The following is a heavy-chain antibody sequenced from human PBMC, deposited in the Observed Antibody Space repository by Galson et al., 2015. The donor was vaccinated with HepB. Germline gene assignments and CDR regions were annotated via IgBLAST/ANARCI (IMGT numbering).Heavy chain of an antibody. V-gene: IGHV3-21*01. D-gene: IGHD6-13*01. CDR3: ARVRQQLVGGYFDY. CDR2: ISSSSSYI. J-gene: IGHJ4*02. Sequence: LRLSCAASGFTFSSYSMNWVRQAPGKGLEWVSSISSSSSYIYYADSVKGRFTISRDNAKNSLYLQMNSLRAEDTAVYYCARVRQQLVGGYFDYWGQGTLVTVSS. CDR1: GFTFSSYS.